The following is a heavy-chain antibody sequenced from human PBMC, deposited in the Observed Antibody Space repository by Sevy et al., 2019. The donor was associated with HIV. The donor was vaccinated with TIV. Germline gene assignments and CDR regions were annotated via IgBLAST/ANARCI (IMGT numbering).Heavy chain of an antibody. V-gene: IGHV3-49*04. Sequence: GGSLRLSCTASGFTFGVYCMSWVRQAPGKGLEWVAFLKSDVYGGTVDHAASVRGRFVISRDDSKTIAYLQMNDLKTEDTGFYYCTRWKAAQSIFDYWGQGALVTVSS. CDR3: TRWKAAQSIFDY. D-gene: IGHD6-13*01. CDR2: LKSDVYGGTV. J-gene: IGHJ4*02. CDR1: GFTFGVYC.